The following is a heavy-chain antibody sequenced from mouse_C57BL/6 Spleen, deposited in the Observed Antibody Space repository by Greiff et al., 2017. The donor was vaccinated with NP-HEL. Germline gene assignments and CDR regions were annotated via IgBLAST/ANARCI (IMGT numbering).Heavy chain of an antibody. CDR2: ISSGSSTI. J-gene: IGHJ2*01. D-gene: IGHD2-14*01. Sequence: EVHLVESGGGLVKPGGSLKLSCAASGFTFSDYGMHWVRQAPEKGLEWVAYISSGSSTIYYADTVKGRFTISRDNAKNTLFLQMTSLRSEDTAMYYCARPGYFYFDYWGQGTTLTVSS. CDR1: GFTFSDYG. V-gene: IGHV5-17*01. CDR3: ARPGYFYFDY.